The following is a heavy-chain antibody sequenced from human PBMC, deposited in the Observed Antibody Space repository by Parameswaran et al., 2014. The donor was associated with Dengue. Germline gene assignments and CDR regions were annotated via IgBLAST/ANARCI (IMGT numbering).Heavy chain of an antibody. CDR3: ARGGRTESDV. Sequence: RWIRQPPGKGLEWIGYIYYSGSTNYNPSLKSRVTISVDTSKNQFSLKLSSVTAADTAVYYCARGGRTESDVWGQGTTVTVSS. CDR2: IYYSGST. V-gene: IGHV4-59*01. D-gene: IGHD3/OR15-3a*01. J-gene: IGHJ6*02.